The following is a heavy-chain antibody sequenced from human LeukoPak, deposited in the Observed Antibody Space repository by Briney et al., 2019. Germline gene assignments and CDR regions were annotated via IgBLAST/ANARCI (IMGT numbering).Heavy chain of an antibody. J-gene: IGHJ5*02. Sequence: PSETLSLTCTVSGGSLSSSSYYWAWIRQPPGKGLELIASISHSVTTYYNPSLKSRVTISVDTSKNQFSLKLSSVTAADTAVYYCARGYYYASGSSDGNWFDPWGQGTLVTVSS. D-gene: IGHD3-10*01. CDR2: ISHSVTT. CDR1: GGSLSSSSYY. CDR3: ARGYYYASGSSDGNWFDP. V-gene: IGHV4-39*01.